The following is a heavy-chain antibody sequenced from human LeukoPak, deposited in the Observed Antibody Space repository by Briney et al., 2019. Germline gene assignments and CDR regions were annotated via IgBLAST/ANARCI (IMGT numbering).Heavy chain of an antibody. CDR2: IYHSGST. CDR3: ARPYYYDSSGYLGD. V-gene: IGHV4-4*02. Sequence: SGTLSLTCAVSGGSISSSNWWSWVRQPPGKGLEWIGEIYHSGSTNYNPSLKSRVTISVDKSKNQFSLKLSSVTAADTAVYYCARPYYYDSSGYLGDWGQGTLVTVSS. J-gene: IGHJ4*02. CDR1: GGSISSSNW. D-gene: IGHD3-22*01.